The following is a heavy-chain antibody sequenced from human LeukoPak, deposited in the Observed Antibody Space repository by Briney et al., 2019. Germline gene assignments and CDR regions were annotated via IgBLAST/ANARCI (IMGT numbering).Heavy chain of an antibody. D-gene: IGHD2-2*01. Sequence: PSETLSLTCTVSGGSISSYYWGWIRQPPGKGLEWIGSIYYSGSTYYSPSLKSRVTISVDTSKNQFSLKLSSVTAADTAVYYCARQYCSSTSCYDDYWGQGTLVTVSS. J-gene: IGHJ4*02. CDR3: ARQYCSSTSCYDDY. CDR1: GGSISSYY. V-gene: IGHV4-39*01. CDR2: IYYSGST.